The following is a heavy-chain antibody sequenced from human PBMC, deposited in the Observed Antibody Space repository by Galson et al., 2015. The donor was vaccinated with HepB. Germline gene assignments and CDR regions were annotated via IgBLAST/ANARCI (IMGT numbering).Heavy chain of an antibody. J-gene: IGHJ6*03. Sequence: SLRLSCAASAFTFSSYAMHWVRQAPGKGLEWVALVWYDGTNKYYADSVKGRFTISRDNSKNTLYLQMNSLRAEDTAVYYCARGLRFLEWLPYYYYMDVWGKGTTVTVSS. V-gene: IGHV3-33*01. CDR2: VWYDGTNK. CDR1: AFTFSSYA. D-gene: IGHD3-3*01. CDR3: ARGLRFLEWLPYYYYMDV.